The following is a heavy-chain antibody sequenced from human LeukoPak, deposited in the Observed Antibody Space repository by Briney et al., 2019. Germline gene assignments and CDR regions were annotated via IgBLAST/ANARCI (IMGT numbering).Heavy chain of an antibody. CDR2: ISYDGSNK. D-gene: IGHD6-19*01. V-gene: IGHV3-30*18. J-gene: IGHJ4*02. Sequence: GGSLRLSCAASGFTFSRYGMHWVRQAPGKGLEWVAVISYDGSNKYYADSVKGRFTISRDNSKNTLYLQMNSLRAEDTAVYYCAKSGGGYSSGWFYWGQGTLVTASS. CDR3: AKSGGGYSSGWFY. CDR1: GFTFSRYG.